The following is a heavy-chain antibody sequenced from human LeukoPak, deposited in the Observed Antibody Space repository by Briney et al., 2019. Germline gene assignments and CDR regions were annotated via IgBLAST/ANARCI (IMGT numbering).Heavy chain of an antibody. D-gene: IGHD1-26*01. CDR3: ARDPYSGSYGNYYYYFMDV. Sequence: GGSLRLSCAASGFSVSSKYMSWVRQAPGKVLEWVSVIYSGGDAYYADSVKGRSTISRDNAKNSLYLQMNSLRAEDTAVYYCARDPYSGSYGNYYYYFMDVWGKGTTVTISS. V-gene: IGHV3-53*01. CDR2: IYSGGDA. J-gene: IGHJ6*03. CDR1: GFSVSSKY.